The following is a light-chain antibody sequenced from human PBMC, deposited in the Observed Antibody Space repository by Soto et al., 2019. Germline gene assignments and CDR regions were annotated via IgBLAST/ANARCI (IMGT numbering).Light chain of an antibody. CDR1: HSVTNSF. CDR2: GAS. CDR3: QQYGAAPWT. V-gene: IGKV3-20*01. Sequence: EVVLTQSPATVSLSLGDTATLSCRASHSVTNSFLAWYQHKPGQAPRLLIYGASTRATGSPDRFSGSGSGTDFTLTISSLEPEDFAVYFCQQYGAAPWTFGQGTKVEIK. J-gene: IGKJ1*01.